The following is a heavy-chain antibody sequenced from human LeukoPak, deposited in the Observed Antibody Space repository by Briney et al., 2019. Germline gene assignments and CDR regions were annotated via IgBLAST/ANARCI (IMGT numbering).Heavy chain of an antibody. V-gene: IGHV3-23*01. CDR1: GFTFSRYA. J-gene: IGHJ4*02. CDR3: ARDARIGYCSGGSCYSSGGFFDY. D-gene: IGHD2-15*01. CDR2: IATIGT. Sequence: GGSLRLSCAASGFTFSRYAMNWVRQAPGKGLEWVSTIATIGTYYADSVKGRFTISRDNSKNTLYLQMNSLRAEDTAVYYCARDARIGYCSGGSCYSSGGFFDYWGQGTLVTVSS.